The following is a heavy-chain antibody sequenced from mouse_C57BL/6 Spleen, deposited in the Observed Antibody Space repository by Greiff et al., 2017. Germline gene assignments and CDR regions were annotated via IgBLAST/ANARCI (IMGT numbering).Heavy chain of an antibody. CDR1: GFTFSDYG. CDR2: ISSGSSTI. V-gene: IGHV5-17*01. D-gene: IGHD2-5*01. CDR3: ALYSNGNYYAMDY. Sequence: DVMLVESGGGLVKPGGSLKLSCAASGFTFSDYGMHWVRQAPEKGLEWVAYISSGSSTIYYADTVKGRFTISRDNAKNTLFLQMTSLRSEDTAMYYCALYSNGNYYAMDYWGQGTSVTVSS. J-gene: IGHJ4*01.